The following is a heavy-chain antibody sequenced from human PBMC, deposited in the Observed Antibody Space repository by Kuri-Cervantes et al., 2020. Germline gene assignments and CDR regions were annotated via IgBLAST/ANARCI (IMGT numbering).Heavy chain of an antibody. D-gene: IGHD6-6*01. V-gene: IGHV3-7*02. Sequence: GESLKISCAASGFTFSSYWMSWVRQAPGKGLEWVANIKQDGSEKYYVDSMRGRFTISRDNAKNSLYLQMNTLRAEDTAVYYCARGSSTSSGQGYFQHWGQGTLVTVSS. J-gene: IGHJ1*01. CDR2: IKQDGSEK. CDR1: GFTFSSYW. CDR3: ARGSSTSSGQGYFQH.